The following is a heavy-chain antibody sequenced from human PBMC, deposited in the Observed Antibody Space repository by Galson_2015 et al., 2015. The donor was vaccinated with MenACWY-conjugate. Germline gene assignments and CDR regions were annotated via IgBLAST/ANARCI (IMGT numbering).Heavy chain of an antibody. CDR2: INAGNGNT. V-gene: IGHV1-3*01. J-gene: IGHJ6*03. CDR3: AREQQLANYPAYYYYYMDV. Sequence: SVKVSCKASGYTFTSYAMHWVRQAPGQRLEWMGWINAGNGNTKYSQKFQGRVTITRDTSASTAYMELSSLRSEDTAVYYCAREQQLANYPAYYYYYMDVWSKGTTVTVSS. CDR1: GYTFTSYA. D-gene: IGHD6-13*01.